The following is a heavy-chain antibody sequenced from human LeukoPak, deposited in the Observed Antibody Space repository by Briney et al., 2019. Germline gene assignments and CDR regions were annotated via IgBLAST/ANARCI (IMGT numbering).Heavy chain of an antibody. CDR3: ARDRSGVWGSYRYDFDY. J-gene: IGHJ4*02. CDR1: GDSVSSNSAA. V-gene: IGHV6-1*01. CDR2: TYYRSKWYN. Sequence: SQTLSLTCAISGDSVSSNSAAWNWIRQSPSRGLEWLGRTYYRSKWYNDYAVSVKSRITINPDTSKNQFSLQLNSVTPEDTAVYYSARDRSGVWGSYRYDFDYWGQGTLVTVSS. D-gene: IGHD3-16*02.